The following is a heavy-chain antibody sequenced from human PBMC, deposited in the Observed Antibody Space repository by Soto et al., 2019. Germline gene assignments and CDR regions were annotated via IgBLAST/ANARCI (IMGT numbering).Heavy chain of an antibody. CDR1: GDSFISADFY. Sequence: QVQLQESGPGLVKPSETLSLTCSVSGDSFISADFYWSWIRQPPGKGLEWMGNIYYSGSTDYNPSLKSRLSISLDSSKSQFSLRRRSVTAADTAVYYCARLLMSYYRFDSWGQGTLVAVSS. J-gene: IGHJ4*02. V-gene: IGHV4-30-4*01. CDR2: IYYSGST. D-gene: IGHD3-10*01. CDR3: ARLLMSYYRFDS.